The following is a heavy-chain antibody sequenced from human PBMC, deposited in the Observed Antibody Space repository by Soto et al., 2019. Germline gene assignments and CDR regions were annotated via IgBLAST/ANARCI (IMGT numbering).Heavy chain of an antibody. Sequence: PGGSLTLSCPASGFTFSSYWMHWVRQAPGKGLVWVSRINSDGSSTSYADSVKGRFTISRDNAKNTLYLQMNSLRAEDTAVYYCARVLAGPYSSSWTYYYYGMDVWGQGTTVTVSS. V-gene: IGHV3-74*01. D-gene: IGHD6-13*01. CDR1: GFTFSSYW. CDR3: ARVLAGPYSSSWTYYYYGMDV. CDR2: INSDGSST. J-gene: IGHJ6*02.